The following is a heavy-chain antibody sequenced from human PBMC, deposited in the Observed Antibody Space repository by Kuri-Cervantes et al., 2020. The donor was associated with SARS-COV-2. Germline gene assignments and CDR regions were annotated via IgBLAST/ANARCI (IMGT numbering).Heavy chain of an antibody. V-gene: IGHV3-23*01. J-gene: IGHJ4*02. CDR1: GFGFSTNV. CDR3: AKTSGYNYYFAY. CDR2: MSGSGAST. Sequence: GESLKISCAASGFGFSTNVMAWVRQAPGKGLEWVSTMSGSGASTHYADSVKGRFTISRDNSKNMLYLQMYSLRAEDTAVYYCAKTSGYNYYFAYWGQGSLVTVSS. D-gene: IGHD5-24*01.